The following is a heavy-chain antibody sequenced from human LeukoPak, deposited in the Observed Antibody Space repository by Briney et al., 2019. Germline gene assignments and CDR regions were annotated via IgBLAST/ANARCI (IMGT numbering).Heavy chain of an antibody. CDR3: ARDGGNDSTGYLYYFDY. CDR1: GGSISSYY. CDR2: IYTSGSP. V-gene: IGHV4-4*07. J-gene: IGHJ4*02. D-gene: IGHD3-22*01. Sequence: KPSETLSLTCTVSGGSISSYYWSWIRQPAGKGLEWIGRIYTSGSPNYDPSLKSRVTISVDTSKNQFSLKLSSVTAADTAVYYCARDGGNDSTGYLYYFDYWGQGTLVTVSS.